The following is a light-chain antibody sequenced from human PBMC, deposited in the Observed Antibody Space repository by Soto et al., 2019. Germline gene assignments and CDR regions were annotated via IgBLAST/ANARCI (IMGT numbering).Light chain of an antibody. CDR1: SSDIGAYNY. Sequence: QSALTQPASVSGSPGQSITISCTGSSSDIGAYNYVSWFQQYPGKAPKLIISEVSNRPSGVSNRFSGSKSGTAASLTISGLQTEDEADYFCFSFTTDWTHVFGTRTKV. CDR2: EVS. V-gene: IGLV2-14*01. J-gene: IGLJ1*01. CDR3: FSFTTDWTHV.